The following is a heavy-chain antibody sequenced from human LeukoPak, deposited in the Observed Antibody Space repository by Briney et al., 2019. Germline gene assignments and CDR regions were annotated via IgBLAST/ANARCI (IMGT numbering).Heavy chain of an antibody. CDR1: GFTFSNYA. V-gene: IGHV3-23*01. J-gene: IGHJ4*02. CDR2: ISGSGSST. CDR3: AKRANRGVLGEFDY. Sequence: GGSLRLSCAASGFTFSNYAMSWVRQAPGKGLEWVSAISGSGSSTYYADSVKGRFTSSRDNSNNTLYLQMSSLRGGDTAVYYRAKRANRGVLGEFDYWGQGTLVTVSS. D-gene: IGHD3-10*01.